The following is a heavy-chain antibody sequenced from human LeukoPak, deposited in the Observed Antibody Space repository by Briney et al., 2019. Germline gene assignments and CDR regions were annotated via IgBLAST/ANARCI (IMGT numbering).Heavy chain of an antibody. V-gene: IGHV3-7*01. D-gene: IGHD6-13*01. CDR1: GFSFTTYW. Sequence: GGSLRLSCAASGFSFTTYWMSWVRQAPGKGLEWVANIKQDGTEKYYVDSVRGRFTISRDNAKNSLFLQMNSLTVEDTAVYYCAREASYSSSWATFDNWGQGTLVTVS. CDR2: IKQDGTEK. J-gene: IGHJ4*02. CDR3: AREASYSSSWATFDN.